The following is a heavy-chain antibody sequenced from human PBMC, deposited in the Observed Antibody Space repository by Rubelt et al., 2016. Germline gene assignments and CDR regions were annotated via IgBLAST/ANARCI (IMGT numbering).Heavy chain of an antibody. D-gene: IGHD3-22*01. CDR3: ARVAYYYDSSVLGNN. J-gene: IGHJ4*02. CDR1: GYTLTELS. CDR2: INPKSGGT. Sequence: QVQLAQSGAEVKKPGVSAKAPCKVAGYTLTELSMHWVRQAPVKGLEWMGRINPKSGGTNYAQKFQGKVTMTRDTSISTAYMELSRLRADDTAVYYCARVAYYYDSSVLGNNWGQGTLVTVSS. V-gene: IGHV1-2*06.